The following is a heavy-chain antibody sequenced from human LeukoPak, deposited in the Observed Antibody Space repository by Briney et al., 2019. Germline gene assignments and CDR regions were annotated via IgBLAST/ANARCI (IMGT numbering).Heavy chain of an antibody. Sequence: GGSLRLSCAASGFTFSSYAMSWVRQAPGKGLEWVSAISGSGGSTYYADSVEGRFTISRDNSKNTLYLQMNSLRAEDTAVYYCAKDSDYYDSSGYWSWDYFDYWGQGTLVTVSS. CDR2: ISGSGGST. D-gene: IGHD3-22*01. V-gene: IGHV3-23*01. CDR3: AKDSDYYDSSGYWSWDYFDY. J-gene: IGHJ4*02. CDR1: GFTFSSYA.